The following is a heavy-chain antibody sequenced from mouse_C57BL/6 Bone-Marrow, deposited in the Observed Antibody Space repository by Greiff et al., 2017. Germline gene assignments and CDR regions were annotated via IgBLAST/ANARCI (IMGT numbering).Heavy chain of an antibody. CDR3: AGYPGGFDY. CDR2: IGNKATGYTT. CDR1: GFTFTDYY. Sequence: EVNLVESGGGLVQPGGSLSLSCAASGFTFTDYYMSWVRQPPGKALEWLGFIGNKATGYTTDYRSSVKGRFTISRDNSQSILYLQMHALRAEDSATYYCAGYPGGFDYWGQGTTLTVSS. V-gene: IGHV7-3*01. J-gene: IGHJ2*01.